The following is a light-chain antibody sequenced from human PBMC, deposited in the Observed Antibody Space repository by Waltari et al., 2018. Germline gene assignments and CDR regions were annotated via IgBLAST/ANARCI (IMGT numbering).Light chain of an antibody. CDR3: AAWDDSLNGNV. CDR1: NSKIGSNA. V-gene: IGLV1-44*01. Sequence: QSVLTQPPSASGTPGQRVTISCSGSNSKIGSNAVNWYQQLPGTAPKLPIYRANQRPSGVPDRFSGSKSGTSASLAISGLQSEDEADYYCAAWDDSLNGNVFGSGTKVTVL. J-gene: IGLJ6*01. CDR2: RAN.